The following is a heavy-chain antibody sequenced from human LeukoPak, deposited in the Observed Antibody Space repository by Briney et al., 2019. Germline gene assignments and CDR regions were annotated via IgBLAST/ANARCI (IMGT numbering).Heavy chain of an antibody. Sequence: GSLRLSCAASGFTFSDDYMSWIRQAPGKGLEWVSYISGSGTTTSYADSVKGRFTISRDNAKNSLYLQMNSLRAEDTAIYYCARDGRFGGPDLDFWGQGTLVTVSS. CDR2: ISGSGTTT. V-gene: IGHV3-11*04. CDR1: GFTFSDDY. CDR3: ARDGRFGGPDLDF. J-gene: IGHJ4*02. D-gene: IGHD3-16*01.